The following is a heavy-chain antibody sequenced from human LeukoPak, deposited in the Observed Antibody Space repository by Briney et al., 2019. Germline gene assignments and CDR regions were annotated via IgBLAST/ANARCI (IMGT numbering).Heavy chain of an antibody. CDR1: GGSISSYY. D-gene: IGHD4-23*01. Sequence: PSETLSLTCTVSGGSISSYYWGWIRQPPGEGLEWIGSIYYSGSTYYNPSLKSRVTISVDTSKNQFSLKLSSVTAADTAMYYCARVSRGNSVGGDYWGQGTLVTVSS. J-gene: IGHJ4*02. V-gene: IGHV4-39*07. CDR3: ARVSRGNSVGGDY. CDR2: IYYSGST.